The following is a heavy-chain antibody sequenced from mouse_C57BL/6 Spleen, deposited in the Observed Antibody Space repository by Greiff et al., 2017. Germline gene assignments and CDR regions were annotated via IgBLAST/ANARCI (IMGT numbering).Heavy chain of an antibody. CDR3: ARGEDGYPYYFGD. CDR1: GYSITSDY. J-gene: IGHJ2*01. Sequence: EVQRVESGPGLAKPSQTLSLTCSVPGYSITSDYWNWIRKFPGNKLEYMGYISYSGSTYYNPSLKSRISITRDTSKNQYYLQLNSVTTEDTATYYCARGEDGYPYYFGDWGQGTTLTVSS. V-gene: IGHV3-8*01. D-gene: IGHD2-3*01. CDR2: ISYSGST.